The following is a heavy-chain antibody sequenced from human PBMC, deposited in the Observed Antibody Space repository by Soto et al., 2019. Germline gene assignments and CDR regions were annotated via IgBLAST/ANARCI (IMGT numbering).Heavy chain of an antibody. V-gene: IGHV3-23*01. D-gene: IGHD5-12*01. CDR2: ISGSGGST. Sequence: PGGSLRLSCAASGFSFRYYAMSWVRQAPGKGLEWVSAISGSGGSTFYADSVKGRLTISRDNSKNTLYLQMNSLRAEDTAIYYCAKKREQLVASYYFDSWGQGTLGTVSA. CDR1: GFSFRYYA. CDR3: AKKREQLVASYYFDS. J-gene: IGHJ4*02.